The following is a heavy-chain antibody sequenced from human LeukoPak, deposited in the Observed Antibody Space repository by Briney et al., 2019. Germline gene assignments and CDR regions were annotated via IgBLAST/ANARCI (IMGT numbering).Heavy chain of an antibody. Sequence: GGTLRLSCAASGITFSSYGMSWVRQAPGKGLEWVSGINWNGGSTGYADSVKGRFTISRDNAKNSLYLQMNSLRAEDTALYYCARDEPRGDCTNGVCYQDYWGQGTLVTVSS. CDR1: GITFSSYG. J-gene: IGHJ4*02. D-gene: IGHD2-8*01. V-gene: IGHV3-20*04. CDR2: INWNGGST. CDR3: ARDEPRGDCTNGVCYQDY.